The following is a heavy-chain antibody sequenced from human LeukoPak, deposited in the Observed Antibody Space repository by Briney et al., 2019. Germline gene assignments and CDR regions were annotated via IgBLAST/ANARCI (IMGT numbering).Heavy chain of an antibody. CDR2: ISGSGTDI. D-gene: IGHD3-10*01. J-gene: IGHJ5*02. CDR3: ARGANYYGSGSPGNWFDP. CDR1: GFTFSDPY. V-gene: IGHV3-11*06. Sequence: GGSLRLSCEASGFTFSDPYMSWIRQAPGKGLECLSYISGSGTDINYADSVKGRFTISRDNAKNTLYLQMNSLRAEDTAVYYCARGANYYGSGSPGNWFDPWGQGTLVTVSS.